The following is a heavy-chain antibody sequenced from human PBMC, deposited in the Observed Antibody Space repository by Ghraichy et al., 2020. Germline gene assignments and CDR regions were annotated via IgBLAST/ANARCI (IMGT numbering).Heavy chain of an antibody. CDR1: GFTFSGYS. J-gene: IGHJ6*02. CDR3: ARGSRVVRYYYYDGMDV. CDR2: ITSSSRFI. V-gene: IGHV3-48*02. D-gene: IGHD2-21*01. Sequence: GGSLRLSCVGSGFTFSGYSMNWVRQAPGKGLEWVSYITSSSRFISYADSVKGRFTVSRDTAQKSLYLQMKNLRDEDTAVYYCARGSRVVRYYYYDGMDVWGQGTTVTVSS.